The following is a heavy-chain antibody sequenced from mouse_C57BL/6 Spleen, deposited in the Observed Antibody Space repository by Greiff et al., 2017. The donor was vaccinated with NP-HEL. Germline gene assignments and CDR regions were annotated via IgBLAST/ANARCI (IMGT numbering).Heavy chain of an antibody. D-gene: IGHD2-12*01. J-gene: IGHJ1*03. Sequence: VQLQQSGAELVRPGASVTLSCKASGYTFTDYEMHWVKQTPVHGLEWIGAIDPETGGTAYNQKFKGKAILTADKSSSTAYMELRSLTSEDSAVYYCTRERDSYYVWYFDVWGTGTTVTVSS. V-gene: IGHV1-15*01. CDR2: IDPETGGT. CDR1: GYTFTDYE. CDR3: TRERDSYYVWYFDV.